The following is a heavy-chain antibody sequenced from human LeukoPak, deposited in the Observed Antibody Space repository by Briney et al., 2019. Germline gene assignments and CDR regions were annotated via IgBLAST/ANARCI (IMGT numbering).Heavy chain of an antibody. Sequence: ASVKVSCKASGYTFTGYYMHWVRQAPGQGLEWMGWINPNSGGTNYAQKFQGRVTMTRDTSISTAYMELSRLRSDDTAVYYCARFVDYYDSSGLDAFDIWGQGTMVTVSS. D-gene: IGHD3-22*01. CDR3: ARFVDYYDSSGLDAFDI. CDR1: GYTFTGYY. J-gene: IGHJ3*02. CDR2: INPNSGGT. V-gene: IGHV1-2*02.